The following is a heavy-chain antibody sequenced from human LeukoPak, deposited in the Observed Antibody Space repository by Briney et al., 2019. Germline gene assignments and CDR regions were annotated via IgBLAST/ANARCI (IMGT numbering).Heavy chain of an antibody. CDR1: GFTFSSYS. Sequence: GGSLRLSCAASGFTFSSYSMNWVRQAPGQGLEWVSSISSNSSYIYYAESLRGRFTISRDNAKNSLYLQMNSLRAEDTAVYYCARGGSSGYYWGQGTLVTVSS. CDR2: ISSNSSYI. CDR3: ARGGSSGYY. V-gene: IGHV3-21*01. J-gene: IGHJ4*02. D-gene: IGHD6-6*01.